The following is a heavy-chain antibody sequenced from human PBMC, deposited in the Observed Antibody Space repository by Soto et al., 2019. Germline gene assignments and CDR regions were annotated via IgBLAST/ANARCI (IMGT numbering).Heavy chain of an antibody. D-gene: IGHD3-3*01. CDR2: IYHSGST. V-gene: IGHV4-38-2*01. J-gene: IGHJ4*02. CDR3: ARVIRYYDFWSGYYPQNTFDY. Sequence: SETLSLTCAVSGYSISSGYYWGWIRQPPGKGLEWIGSIYHSGSTYYNPSLKSRVTISVDTSKNQFSLKLSSVTAADTAVYYCARVIRYYDFWSGYYPQNTFDYWGQGTLVTVSS. CDR1: GYSISSGYY.